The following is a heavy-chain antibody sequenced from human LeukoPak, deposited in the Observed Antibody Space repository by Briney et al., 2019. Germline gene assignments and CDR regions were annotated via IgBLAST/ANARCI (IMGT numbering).Heavy chain of an antibody. CDR1: GFTFSSYD. D-gene: IGHD3-22*01. V-gene: IGHV3-21*01. Sequence: GGSLRLSCEASGFTFSSYDMNWVRQAPGKGLEWVSSISSSSYYIYYADSVKGRFTISRDNAKNSVYLQMNSLRDEDTAVYYCVRVGDYYDSGGYQGFDYWGQGTLVTVSS. CDR3: VRVGDYYDSGGYQGFDY. J-gene: IGHJ4*02. CDR2: ISSSSYYI.